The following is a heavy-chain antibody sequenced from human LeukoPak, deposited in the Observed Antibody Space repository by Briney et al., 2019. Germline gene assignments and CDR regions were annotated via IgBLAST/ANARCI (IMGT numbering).Heavy chain of an antibody. D-gene: IGHD2-2*01. V-gene: IGHV1-69*02. Sequence: SVKVSCKASGGTFSSYTISWVRQAPGQGLEWMGRIIPILGIANHAQKFQGRVTITADKSTSTAYMELSSLRSEDTAVYYCASQVGRLCSSTSCSDAFDIWGQGTMVTVSS. CDR2: IIPILGIA. CDR1: GGTFSSYT. J-gene: IGHJ3*02. CDR3: ASQVGRLCSSTSCSDAFDI.